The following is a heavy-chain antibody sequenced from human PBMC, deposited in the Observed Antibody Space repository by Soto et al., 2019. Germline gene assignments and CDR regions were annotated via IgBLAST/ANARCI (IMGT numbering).Heavy chain of an antibody. Sequence: PVGSLRLSCAASGFTFSSYTMSWVRQAPGKGLEWVSAISSSGSSTYYADSVKGRFTISRDNSKNTLYLQMNSLRAEDTAVYYCAKVTITMVRGVIERRDYYYGMDVWGQGTTVTVSS. J-gene: IGHJ6*02. CDR3: AKVTITMVRGVIERRDYYYGMDV. D-gene: IGHD3-10*01. V-gene: IGHV3-23*01. CDR2: ISSSGSST. CDR1: GFTFSSYT.